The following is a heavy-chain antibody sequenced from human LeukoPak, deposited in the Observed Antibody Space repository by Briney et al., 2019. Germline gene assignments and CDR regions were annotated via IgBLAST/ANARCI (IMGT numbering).Heavy chain of an antibody. V-gene: IGHV3-30*02. J-gene: IGHJ3*02. CDR2: IRYDGSNK. D-gene: IGHD1-26*01. Sequence: PGGSLRLSCAASGFTFSSYGMHWVRQAPGKGLEWVAFIRYDGSNKYYADSVKGRFTISRDNSKNTLYLQMNSLRAEDTAVYYCAKDGGAVGVGATGNDAFDIWGQGTMVTVSS. CDR1: GFTFSSYG. CDR3: AKDGGAVGVGATGNDAFDI.